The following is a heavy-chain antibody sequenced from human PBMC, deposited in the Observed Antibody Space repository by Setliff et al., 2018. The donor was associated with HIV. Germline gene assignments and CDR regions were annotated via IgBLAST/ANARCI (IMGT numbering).Heavy chain of an antibody. J-gene: IGHJ5*02. CDR2: INAGSGNT. CDR1: GYTFSTYA. Sequence: ASVKVSCKASGYTFSTYAIHWVRQAPGQRLEWMGWINAGSGNTKYSQRFQGRVNITRDTSASTAYLELSSLRSEDTAVYYCARPVGGTGFDPWGQGTLVTVSS. D-gene: IGHD1-26*01. V-gene: IGHV1-3*01. CDR3: ARPVGGTGFDP.